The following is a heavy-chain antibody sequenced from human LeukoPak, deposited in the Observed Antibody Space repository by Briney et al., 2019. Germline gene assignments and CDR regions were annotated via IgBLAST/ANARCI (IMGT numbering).Heavy chain of an antibody. Sequence: ASVKVSCKASGGTFSSYAISWVRQAPGQGLEWMGWMNPNSGNTGYAQKFQGRVTMTRNTSISTAYMELSSLRSEDTAVYYCARGGRASDFDYWGQGTLVTVSS. V-gene: IGHV1-8*02. CDR1: GGTFSSYA. CDR3: ARGGRASDFDY. D-gene: IGHD6-13*01. CDR2: MNPNSGNT. J-gene: IGHJ4*02.